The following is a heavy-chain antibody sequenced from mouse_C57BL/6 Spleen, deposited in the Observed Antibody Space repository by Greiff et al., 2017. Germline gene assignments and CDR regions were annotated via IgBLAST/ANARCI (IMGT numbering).Heavy chain of an antibody. CDR3: ARHGKGDYYAMDY. CDR2: IWSDGST. V-gene: IGHV2-6-1*01. CDR1: GFSLTSYG. J-gene: IGHJ4*01. Sequence: VQLQQSGPGLVAPSQSLSITCTVSGFSLTSYGVHWVRQPPGKGLEWLVVIWSDGSTTYNSALKSRLSISKDNSKSQVFLKMNSLQTDDTAMYYCARHGKGDYYAMDYWGQGTSVTVSS. D-gene: IGHD2-1*01.